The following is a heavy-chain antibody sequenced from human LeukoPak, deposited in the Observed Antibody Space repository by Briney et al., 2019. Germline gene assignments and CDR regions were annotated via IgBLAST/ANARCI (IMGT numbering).Heavy chain of an antibody. CDR3: ARAGIVGGPEVYYYYYYMDV. D-gene: IGHD1-26*01. J-gene: IGHJ6*03. Sequence: ASVKVSCKASGYTFTSYGISWVRQAPGQGLDWMGWISAYNGNTNYAQKLQGRVTMTTDTSMSTAYMELTSLRSDDRAVYYCARAGIVGGPEVYYYYYYMDVWGKGTTVTVSS. CDR2: ISAYNGNT. CDR1: GYTFTSYG. V-gene: IGHV1-18*01.